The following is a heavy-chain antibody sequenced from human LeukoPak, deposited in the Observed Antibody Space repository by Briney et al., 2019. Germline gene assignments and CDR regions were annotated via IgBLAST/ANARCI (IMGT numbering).Heavy chain of an antibody. J-gene: IGHJ4*02. Sequence: PSETLSLICDVYGGSFSGYYWSWIRQPPGKGLEWIGEINHRGSTNYNPSLKSRVTISVDTSKNQFSLKLTSVTAADAAVYYCARGGIVVATDYWGQGTLVTVSS. CDR1: GGSFSGYY. D-gene: IGHD6-19*01. CDR2: INHRGST. CDR3: ARGGIVVATDY. V-gene: IGHV4-34*01.